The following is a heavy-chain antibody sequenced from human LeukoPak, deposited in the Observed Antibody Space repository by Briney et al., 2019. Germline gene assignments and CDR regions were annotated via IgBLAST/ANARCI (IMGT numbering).Heavy chain of an antibody. J-gene: IGHJ4*02. CDR1: GFTFSSYS. V-gene: IGHV3-23*01. D-gene: IGHD3-3*01. CDR3: AKSYYDFWSGYLPFDY. CDR2: ISGSGGST. Sequence: PGGSLRLSCAASGFTFSSYSMNWVRQAPGKGLEWVSAISGSGGSTYYADSVKGRFTISRDNSKNTLYLQMNSLRAEDTAVYYCAKSYYDFWSGYLPFDYWGQGTLVTVSS.